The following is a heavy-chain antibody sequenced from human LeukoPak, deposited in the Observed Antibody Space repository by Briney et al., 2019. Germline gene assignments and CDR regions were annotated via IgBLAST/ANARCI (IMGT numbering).Heavy chain of an antibody. CDR1: GFTFSGYA. V-gene: IGHV3-23*01. CDR3: AKDRGFRQLWGFDY. CDR2: ISGSGGRT. D-gene: IGHD5-18*01. J-gene: IGHJ4*02. Sequence: GGSLRLSCAASGFTFSGYAMSWVRQAPGRGLEWVSAISGSGGRTYNADSVKGRFTISRDNSGNTLYLQMNSLRAEDTAVYYCAKDRGFRQLWGFDYWGQGILVTVSS.